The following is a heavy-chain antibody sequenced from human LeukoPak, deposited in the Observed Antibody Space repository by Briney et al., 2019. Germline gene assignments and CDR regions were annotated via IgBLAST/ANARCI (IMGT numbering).Heavy chain of an antibody. CDR2: ISYDGSNK. D-gene: IGHD3-3*01. CDR1: GFTFSSYG. J-gene: IGHJ4*02. Sequence: PGGSLRLSCAASGFTFSSYGMNWVRQAPGKGLEWVAVISYDGSNKYYADSVKGRFTISRDNFKNTLYLQMNSLRAEDTAVYYCAKPRVVLYYDFWSGYGYWGQGTLVTVSS. V-gene: IGHV3-30*18. CDR3: AKPRVVLYYDFWSGYGY.